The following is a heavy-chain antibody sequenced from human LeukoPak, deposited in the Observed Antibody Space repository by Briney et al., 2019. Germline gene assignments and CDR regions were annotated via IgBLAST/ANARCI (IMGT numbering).Heavy chain of an antibody. CDR3: ARSLHIVVVTAGSRFPFAFDY. CDR1: GFTFSSYS. V-gene: IGHV3-48*04. D-gene: IGHD2-21*02. J-gene: IGHJ4*02. Sequence: PGGSLRLSCAASGFTFSSYSMNWVRQAPGKGLEWVSYISSSSSTIYYADSVKGRFTISRDSAKNSLYLQMNSLRAEDTAVYYCARSLHIVVVTAGSRFPFAFDYWGQGTLVTVSS. CDR2: ISSSSSTI.